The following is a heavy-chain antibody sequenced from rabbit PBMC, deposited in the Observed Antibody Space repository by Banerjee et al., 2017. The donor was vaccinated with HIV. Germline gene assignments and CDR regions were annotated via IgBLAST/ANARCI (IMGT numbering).Heavy chain of an antibody. V-gene: IGHV1S47*01. D-gene: IGHD2-1*01. J-gene: IGHJ6*01. CDR2: IYPAYGST. Sequence: QEQLVESGGGLVTLGGSLKLSCKASGIDFSSYGISWVRQAPGKGLEWIAYIYPAYGSTDYATWVNGRFTISLDNAQNTFFLQMTSLTAADTATYFCARDRGYDDYGDYGWGMDLWGQGTLVTVS. CDR3: ARDRGYDDYGDYGWGMDL. CDR1: GIDFSSYG.